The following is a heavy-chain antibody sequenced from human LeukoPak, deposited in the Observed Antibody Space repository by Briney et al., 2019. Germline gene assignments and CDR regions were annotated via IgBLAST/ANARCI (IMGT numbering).Heavy chain of an antibody. CDR2: ISYDGSNK. V-gene: IGHV3-30-3*01. J-gene: IGHJ4*02. D-gene: IGHD2-2*02. CDR3: AKAGDIVVVPAAIPFDY. Sequence: AGGSLRLSCAASGFTFSSYWMSWVRQAPGKGLEWVAVISYDGSNKYYADSVKGRFTISRDNSKNTLYLQMNSLRAEDTAVYYCAKAGDIVVVPAAIPFDYWGQGTLVTVSS. CDR1: GFTFSSYW.